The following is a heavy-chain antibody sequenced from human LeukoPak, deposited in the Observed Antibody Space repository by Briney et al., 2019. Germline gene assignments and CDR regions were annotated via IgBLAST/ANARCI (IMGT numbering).Heavy chain of an antibody. D-gene: IGHD3-3*01. Sequence: SETLSLTCTVSGDSFRCCYWNWIRQPPGKGLEWIGYIYYSGSTNYNPSLKSRVTISVDTSKNQFSLKLSSVTAADTAVYYCASSPKYYDFWSGYQNWFDPWGQGTLVTVSS. CDR3: ASSPKYYDFWSGYQNWFDP. CDR1: GDSFRCCY. V-gene: IGHV4-59*01. J-gene: IGHJ5*02. CDR2: IYYSGST.